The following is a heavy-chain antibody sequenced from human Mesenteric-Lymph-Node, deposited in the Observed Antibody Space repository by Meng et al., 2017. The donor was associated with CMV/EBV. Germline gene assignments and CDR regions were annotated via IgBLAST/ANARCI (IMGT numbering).Heavy chain of an antibody. J-gene: IGHJ4*02. CDR1: GDNFISYD. Sequence: ASVKVSCKASGDNFISYDINWVRQATGQGLEWMGWMNPNSGNTGYAQKFQGRVTMTRNTSITTAYMELSSLRSDDTAVYYCARADFWSGYQRYFDYWGQGTLVTVSS. CDR3: ARADFWSGYQRYFDY. V-gene: IGHV1-8*01. D-gene: IGHD3-3*01. CDR2: MNPNSGNT.